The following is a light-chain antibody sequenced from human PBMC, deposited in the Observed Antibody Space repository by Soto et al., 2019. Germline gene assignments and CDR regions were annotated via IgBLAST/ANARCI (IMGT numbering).Light chain of an antibody. CDR1: GGHSNYA. J-gene: IGLJ2*01. V-gene: IGLV4-69*01. Sequence: QSVLTQSPSASASLGASVKLTCTLTGGHSNYAIAWHQQQPEKGPRFLMKLNSDGSHSKGDGIPDRFSGSRSGAERYLTISSLQSEDEADYYCQTWGTGIHVVFGGGTKLTVL. CDR2: LNSDGSH. CDR3: QTWGTGIHVV.